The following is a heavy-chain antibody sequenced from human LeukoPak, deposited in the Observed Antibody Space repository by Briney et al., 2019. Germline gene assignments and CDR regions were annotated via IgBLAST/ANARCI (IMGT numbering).Heavy chain of an antibody. CDR1: GGSISSYY. V-gene: IGHV4-4*09. CDR2: IYTSGST. D-gene: IGHD6-6*01. Sequence: SETLSLTCTVSGGSISSYYWSWIRQPPGKGLEWIGYIYTSGSTNYNPSLKSRVTISVDTSKNQFSLKLSSVTAAGTAVYYCARHTYSSSSVYYYYYMDVWGKGTTVTVSS. J-gene: IGHJ6*03. CDR3: ARHTYSSSSVYYYYYMDV.